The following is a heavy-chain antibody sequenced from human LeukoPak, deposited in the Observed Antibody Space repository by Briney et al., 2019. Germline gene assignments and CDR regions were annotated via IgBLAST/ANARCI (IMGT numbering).Heavy chain of an antibody. V-gene: IGHV4-30-2*01. Sequence: SQTLSLTCAVSGGSISSGGYSWSWIRQPPGKGLEWIGYIYHSGSTYYNPSLKSRVTISVDRSKNQFSLKLSSVTAADTAVYYCARVEYCSRTSCYLDYFHMDVWGKGTTVTVSS. CDR1: GGSISSGGYS. CDR2: IYHSGST. J-gene: IGHJ6*03. D-gene: IGHD2-2*01. CDR3: ARVEYCSRTSCYLDYFHMDV.